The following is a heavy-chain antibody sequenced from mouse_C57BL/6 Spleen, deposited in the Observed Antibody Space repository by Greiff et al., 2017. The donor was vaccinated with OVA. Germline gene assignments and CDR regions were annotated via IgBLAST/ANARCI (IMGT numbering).Heavy chain of an antibody. Sequence: QVQLKQSGPELVKPGASVKISCKASGYAFSSSWMNWVKQRPGKGLEWIGRIYPGDGDPTYHGKFKGKATMTADKASSTSYMQLSSLTSQDSAVSFCAKEVDSSGYGYAMDYWGQGTSVTVSS. V-gene: IGHV1-82*01. J-gene: IGHJ4*01. CDR3: AKEVDSSGYGYAMDY. D-gene: IGHD3-2*02. CDR2: IYPGDGDP. CDR1: GYAFSSSW.